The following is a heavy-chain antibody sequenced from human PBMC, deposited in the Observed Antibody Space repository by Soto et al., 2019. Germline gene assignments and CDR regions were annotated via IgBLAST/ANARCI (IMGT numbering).Heavy chain of an antibody. CDR3: ARVCSSTSCSTKYFDY. J-gene: IGHJ4*02. CDR1: GGTFSSYA. V-gene: IGHV1-69*06. CDR2: IIPIFGTA. Sequence: SVKVSCKASGGTFSSYAISWVRQAPGQGLEWMGGIIPIFGTANYAQKFQGRVTITADKSTSTAYMELSSLRSEDTAVYYCARVCSSTSCSTKYFDYWGQGTLVTVS. D-gene: IGHD2-2*01.